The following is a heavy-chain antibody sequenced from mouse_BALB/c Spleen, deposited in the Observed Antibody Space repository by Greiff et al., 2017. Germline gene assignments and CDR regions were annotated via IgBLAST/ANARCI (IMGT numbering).Heavy chain of an antibody. Sequence: VQLKESGAELAKPGASVKMSCKASGYTFTSYWMHWVKQRPGQGLEWIGYINPSTGYTEYNQKFKDKATLTADKSSSTAYMQLSSLTSEDSAVYYCASGTSWFAYWGQGTLVTVSA. CDR3: ASGTSWFAY. V-gene: IGHV1-7*01. D-gene: IGHD3-3*01. J-gene: IGHJ3*01. CDR1: GYTFTSYW. CDR2: INPSTGYT.